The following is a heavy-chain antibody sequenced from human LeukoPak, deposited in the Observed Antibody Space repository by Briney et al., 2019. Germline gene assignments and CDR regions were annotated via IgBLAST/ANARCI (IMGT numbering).Heavy chain of an antibody. D-gene: IGHD3-22*01. CDR3: ARGYYNSSGYSFDY. CDR2: IYTRGST. CDR1: GASMRNYY. V-gene: IGHV4-4*07. Sequence: SETLSLTCTVSGASMRNYYCHWIRQSAGKGLEWIGRIYTRGSTNYNPFLKSRVPMSVEHSKNQFSLKINSLNADDTGVYYCARGYYNSSGYSFDYWGQGTLVTVS. J-gene: IGHJ4*02.